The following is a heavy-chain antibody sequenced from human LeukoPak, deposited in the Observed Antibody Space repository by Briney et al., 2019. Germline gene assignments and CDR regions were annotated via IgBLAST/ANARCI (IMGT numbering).Heavy chain of an antibody. CDR3: ARGGLELDY. CDR1: GFTFSTYS. Sequence: GGSLRLSCAASGFTFSTYSMNWVRQAPGKGLEWVSSISSSNSYIYYADSMKGRLTISRDNAKNALYLQMNSLRAEDTAVYYCARGGLELDYWGQGTLVTVSS. D-gene: IGHD1-7*01. J-gene: IGHJ4*02. CDR2: ISSSNSYI. V-gene: IGHV3-21*01.